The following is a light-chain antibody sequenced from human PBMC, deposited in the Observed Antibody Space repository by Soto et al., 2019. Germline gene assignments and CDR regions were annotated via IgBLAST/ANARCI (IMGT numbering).Light chain of an antibody. CDR3: QQYGRSPFT. V-gene: IGKV3-20*01. CDR1: QSVDSNY. Sequence: EIVLTQSPGTLSLSPGEEATLSCRASQSVDSNYLAWYQQKPGQTPRLIIYGASGRADGIPHRFSGSGFGTDFTLTISKVEPEDFAVYYCQQYGRSPFTFGPGTKVDIK. J-gene: IGKJ3*01. CDR2: GAS.